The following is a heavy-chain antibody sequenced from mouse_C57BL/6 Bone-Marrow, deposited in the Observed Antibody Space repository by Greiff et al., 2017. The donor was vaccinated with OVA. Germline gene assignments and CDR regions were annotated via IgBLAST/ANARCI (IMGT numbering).Heavy chain of an antibody. V-gene: IGHV1-64*01. CDR3: ARYRDGDY. CDR2: IHPNSGST. J-gene: IGHJ2*01. Sequence: QVHVKQPGAELVKPGASVKLSCKASGYTFTSYWMHWVKQRPGQGLEWIGMIHPNSGSTNYNEKFKSKATLTVDKSSSTAYMQLSSLTSEDSAVYYCARYRDGDYWGQGTTLTVSS. D-gene: IGHD3-3*01. CDR1: GYTFTSYW.